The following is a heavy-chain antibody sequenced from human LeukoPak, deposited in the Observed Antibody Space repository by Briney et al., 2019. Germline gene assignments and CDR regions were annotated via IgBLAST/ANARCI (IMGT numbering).Heavy chain of an antibody. V-gene: IGHV3-30*02. Sequence: GGSLRLSCAASGFTFSSYSMNWVRQAPGKGLEWVAFIRYDGSNKYYADSVKGRFTISRDNSKNTLYLQMNSLRAEDTAVYYCAKIWARGDGYPTYFDYWGQGTLVTVSS. CDR1: GFTFSSYS. CDR2: IRYDGSNK. D-gene: IGHD5-24*01. J-gene: IGHJ4*02. CDR3: AKIWARGDGYPTYFDY.